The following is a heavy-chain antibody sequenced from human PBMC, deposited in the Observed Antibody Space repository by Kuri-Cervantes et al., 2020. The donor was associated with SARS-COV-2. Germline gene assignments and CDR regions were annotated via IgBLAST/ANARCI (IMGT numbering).Heavy chain of an antibody. CDR1: GGSISGYF. V-gene: IGHV4-4*07. Sequence: SETLSLTCTVSGGSISGYFWSWIRQPAGKGLEYIGRIYSSGTTNYNPSLKSRVTISVDTSKNQFSLKLSSVTAADTAVYYCARGRLWSGYYTYFDYWGQGTLVTVSS. D-gene: IGHD3-3*01. CDR3: ARGRLWSGYYTYFDY. J-gene: IGHJ4*02. CDR2: IYSSGTT.